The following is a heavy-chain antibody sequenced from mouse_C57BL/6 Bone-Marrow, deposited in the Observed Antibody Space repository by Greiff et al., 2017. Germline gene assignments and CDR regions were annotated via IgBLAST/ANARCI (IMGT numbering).Heavy chain of an antibody. D-gene: IGHD2-5*01. V-gene: IGHV1-50*01. CDR2: IDPSDSYT. CDR3: ARRSYSNYVDYFDY. Sequence: VHVKQPGAELVKPGASVKLSCKASGYTFTSYWMQWVKQRPGQGLEWIGEIDPSDSYTNYNQKFKGKATLTVDTSSSTAYMQLSSLTSEDSAAYYCARRSYSNYVDYFDYWGQGTTLTVSS. CDR1: GYTFTSYW. J-gene: IGHJ2*01.